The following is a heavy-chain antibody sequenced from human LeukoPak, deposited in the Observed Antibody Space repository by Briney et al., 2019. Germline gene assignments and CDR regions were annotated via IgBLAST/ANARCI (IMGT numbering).Heavy chain of an antibody. CDR1: GYTFTSYD. CDR2: MNPNSGNT. D-gene: IGHD3-22*01. Sequence: ASVKVSCKASGYTFTSYDINWVRQATGQGLEWMGWMNPNSGNTGYAQKFQGRVTITRNTSISTAYMELSSLRSEDTAVYYCARVGGYYYDSSGYFDFDYWGQGTLVTVSS. V-gene: IGHV1-8*03. CDR3: ARVGGYYYDSSGYFDFDY. J-gene: IGHJ4*02.